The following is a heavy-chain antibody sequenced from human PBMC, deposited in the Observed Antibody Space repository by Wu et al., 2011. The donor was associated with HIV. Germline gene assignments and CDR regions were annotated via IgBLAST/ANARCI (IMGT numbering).Heavy chain of an antibody. D-gene: IGHD3-10*01. CDR1: GDTFSSHT. V-gene: IGHV1-69*05. J-gene: IGHJ6*02. CDR3: ARLSSIGGSGIFGMDV. Sequence: QVHLVQSGAEVKKPGSSVKVSCKASGDTFSSHTITWVRQAPGQGLEWMGGIIPIFDTANYAQKFQGRVTITTDESTSTVYMELNSLRSEDTAVYYCARLSSIGGSGIFGMDVWGQGTTVTVSS. CDR2: IIPIFDTA.